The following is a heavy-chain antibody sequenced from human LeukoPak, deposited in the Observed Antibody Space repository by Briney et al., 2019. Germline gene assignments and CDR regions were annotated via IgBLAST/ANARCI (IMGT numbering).Heavy chain of an antibody. CDR1: GGSFSGYY. Sequence: PSETLSLTCAVYGGSFSGYYRTWIRQSPGRGLEWIGEIDNNGNTKYNPYLTSRATISEGTSNNQFSLRLTSVTAADTAVYSCARSWFNWDDVRYALDIWGQGTVVAVS. CDR2: IDNNGNT. D-gene: IGHD1-1*01. J-gene: IGHJ3*02. CDR3: ARSWFNWDDVRYALDI. V-gene: IGHV4-34*01.